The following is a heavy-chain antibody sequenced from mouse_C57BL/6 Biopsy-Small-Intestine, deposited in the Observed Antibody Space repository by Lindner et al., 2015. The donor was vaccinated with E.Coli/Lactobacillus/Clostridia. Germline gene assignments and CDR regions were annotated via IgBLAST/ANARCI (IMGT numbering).Heavy chain of an antibody. J-gene: IGHJ1*03. Sequence: VQLQESGPGLAKPSQTLSLTCSVTGYSIASDYWNWIRKFPGNKLEYMGYISYSGNTYYNPSLKSRISITRDTPKNQYYLQLNSVTTEDTATYYCARFEGSSYGYFDVWGTGTTVTVSS. CDR3: ARFEGSSYGYFDV. D-gene: IGHD1-1*01. CDR2: ISYSGNT. CDR1: GYSIASDY. V-gene: IGHV3-8*01.